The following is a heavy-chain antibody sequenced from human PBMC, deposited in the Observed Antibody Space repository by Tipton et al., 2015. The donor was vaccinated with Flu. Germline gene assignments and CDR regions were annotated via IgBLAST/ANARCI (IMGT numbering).Heavy chain of an antibody. Sequence: SLRLSCAVSGDSISSYNWWSWVRQTPGKGLEWIGNIYHSGSTNYNPSLKSRATISLDKSKNDFSLRLTSVTAADTAVYYCAREVYYDLPLGVAYSYYGLNVWGQGATVTVSS. CDR3: AREVYYDLPLGVAYSYYGLNV. CDR1: GDSISSYNW. D-gene: IGHD3-3*01. V-gene: IGHV4-4*02. CDR2: IYHSGST. J-gene: IGHJ6*02.